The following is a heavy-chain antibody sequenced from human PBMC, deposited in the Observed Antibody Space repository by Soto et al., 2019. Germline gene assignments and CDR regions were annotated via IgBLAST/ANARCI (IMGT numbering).Heavy chain of an antibody. V-gene: IGHV3-7*03. J-gene: IGHJ4*02. Sequence: EVQLVESGGGLVQPGGSLRLSCVVSGFTFSTSWMSWVRQAPGKGLEWVANIKEDGSEKYYLDSVKGRFTIYRDNAKNSLYLQMNSLRAEDTAVYYCARDKVVGPTTLDYWGQGTLVTVSS. D-gene: IGHD1-26*01. CDR3: ARDKVVGPTTLDY. CDR1: GFTFSTSW. CDR2: IKEDGSEK.